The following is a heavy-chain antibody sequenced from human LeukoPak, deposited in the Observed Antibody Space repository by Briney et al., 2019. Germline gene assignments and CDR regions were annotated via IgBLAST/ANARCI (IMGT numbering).Heavy chain of an antibody. D-gene: IGHD6-19*01. J-gene: IGHJ4*02. CDR1: GYTFTGYY. CDR3: ARGGHGISVAVAGTGDY. CDR2: INPSGGST. Sequence: ASVKVSCKASGYTFTGYYMHWVRQAPGQGLEWMGIINPSGGSTIYSQKFQGRVTVTTDMSTSTVYMQLTSLRSEDTAVYYCARGGHGISVAVAGTGDYWGQGTLVTVSS. V-gene: IGHV1-46*01.